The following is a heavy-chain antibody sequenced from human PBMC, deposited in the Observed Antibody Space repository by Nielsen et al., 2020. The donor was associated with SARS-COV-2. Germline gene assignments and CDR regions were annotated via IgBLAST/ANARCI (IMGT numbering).Heavy chain of an antibody. Sequence: SGPTLVKPTQTLTLTCTFSGFSLSTSGMCVSWIRQPPGKALEWLARLDWDDDKYYSTSLKTRPTISKDTSKNQVVLTMTNMDPVDTATYYCARMSAVTTVYDYWGQGTLVTVSS. V-gene: IGHV2-70*11. J-gene: IGHJ4*02. CDR2: LDWDDDK. CDR1: GFSLSTSGMC. D-gene: IGHD4-17*01. CDR3: ARMSAVTTVYDY.